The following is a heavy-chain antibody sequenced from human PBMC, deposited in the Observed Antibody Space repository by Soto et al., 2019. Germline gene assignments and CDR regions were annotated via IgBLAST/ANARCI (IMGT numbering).Heavy chain of an antibody. V-gene: IGHV1-46*01. D-gene: IGHD2-21*02. CDR2: VNPSGGHT. CDR3: ARGGHVVVVTAALDY. J-gene: IGHJ4*02. CDR1: GDTFTDYY. Sequence: QVQLMQSGAEVKKPGASVKVSCKASGDTFTDYYIHWVRQAPGQGLEWMGTVNPSGGHTTYAQHFLCRVTMTRDTSNSTRYMELTILTSDDTAVYYCARGGHVVVVTAALDYWGQGTLVTVSS.